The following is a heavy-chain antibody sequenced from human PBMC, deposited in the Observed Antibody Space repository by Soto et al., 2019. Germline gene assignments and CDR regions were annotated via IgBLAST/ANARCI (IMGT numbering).Heavy chain of an antibody. Sequence: QLQLQESGSGLVKPSQTLSLTCAVSGGSISSGGYSWSWIRQPPGKGLEWIGYIYHSGSTYYNPSLKSRVTISVDRSKNQFSLKLSSVTAADTAVYYCAGGGHGSSSGTDYWGQGTLVTVSS. CDR1: GGSISSGGYS. CDR2: IYHSGST. CDR3: AGGGHGSSSGTDY. J-gene: IGHJ4*02. D-gene: IGHD6-6*01. V-gene: IGHV4-30-2*01.